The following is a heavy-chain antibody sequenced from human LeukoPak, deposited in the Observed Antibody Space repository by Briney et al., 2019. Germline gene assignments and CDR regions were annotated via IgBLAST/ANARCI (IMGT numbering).Heavy chain of an antibody. CDR1: GFTFSSYA. CDR2: ISYDGSNK. V-gene: IGHV3-30*04. CDR3: ATFLHSIFYFDY. J-gene: IGHJ4*02. D-gene: IGHD3-9*01. Sequence: GGSLRLSCAASGFTFSSYAMHWVRQAPGKGLEWVAVISYDGSNKYYADSVKGRFTISRDNSKDTLYLQMNSLRAEDTAVYYCATFLHSIFYFDYWGQGTLVTVSS.